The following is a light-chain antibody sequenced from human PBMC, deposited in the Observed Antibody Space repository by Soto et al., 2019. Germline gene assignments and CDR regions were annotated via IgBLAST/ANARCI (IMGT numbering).Light chain of an antibody. Sequence: EIVLTQSPATLSLSPGERATLSCRASQSVGRTLAWFQQKPGQAPRLLIYDASNRATGIPARFTGSGSGTDFTLTIRSLEPGDFAIYYCQQRDSWPHTFGGGTKVDIK. CDR2: DAS. CDR3: QQRDSWPHT. V-gene: IGKV3-11*01. J-gene: IGKJ4*01. CDR1: QSVGRT.